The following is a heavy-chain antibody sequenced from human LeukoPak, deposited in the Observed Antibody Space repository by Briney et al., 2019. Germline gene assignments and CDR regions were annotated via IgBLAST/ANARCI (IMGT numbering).Heavy chain of an antibody. D-gene: IGHD3-22*01. Sequence: PGGSLRLSCAASGFTFSSYWMSWVRQAPGKGLEWVSAISGSGGSTYYADSVKGRFTISRDNSKNTLYLQMNSLRAEDTAVYYCAKVPYDSSGYGGKAFDIWGQGTMVTVSS. J-gene: IGHJ3*02. CDR1: GFTFSSYW. CDR3: AKVPYDSSGYGGKAFDI. CDR2: ISGSGGST. V-gene: IGHV3-23*01.